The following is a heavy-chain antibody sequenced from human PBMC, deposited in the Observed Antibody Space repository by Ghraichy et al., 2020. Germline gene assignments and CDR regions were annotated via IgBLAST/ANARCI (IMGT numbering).Heavy chain of an antibody. CDR2: VSYSGGT. CDR1: GASLMSSDYS. CDR3: ASLNPRYSSRFDF. J-gene: IGHJ5*01. Sequence: SETLSLTCDVSGASLMSSDYSWGWVRQPPGKGLEWIGNVSYSGGTSYNPSLKSRVTLSVDTFENQFSLRLSSLTAADTAVYYCASLNPRYSSRFDFWGPGTLVTVSS. V-gene: IGHV4-39*01. D-gene: IGHD2-2*01.